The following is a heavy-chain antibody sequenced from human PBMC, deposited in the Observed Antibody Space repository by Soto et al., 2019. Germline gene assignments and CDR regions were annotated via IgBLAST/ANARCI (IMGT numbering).Heavy chain of an antibody. J-gene: IGHJ4*02. V-gene: IGHV3-23*01. CDR2: ISGSGGST. CDR1: GFTFSSYA. D-gene: IGHD6-19*01. Sequence: PGGSLRLSCXASGFTFSSYAMGWVGQAPGKGLEWVSAISGSGGSTYYADSVKGRFTISRDNSKNTLYLQMNSLRAEDTAVYYCAKDRGSSGWYGLDYWGQGTLVTVSS. CDR3: AKDRGSSGWYGLDY.